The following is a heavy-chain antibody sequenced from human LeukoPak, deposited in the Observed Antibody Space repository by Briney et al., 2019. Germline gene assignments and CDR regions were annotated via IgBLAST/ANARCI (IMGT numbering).Heavy chain of an antibody. V-gene: IGHV4-38-2*01. CDR2: IYHNGNT. D-gene: IGHD6-13*01. CDR1: GYSISSGYY. CDR3: ARAYHSSWYLNWFDP. J-gene: IGHJ5*02. Sequence: SETLSLTCAVSGYSISSGYYWGWIRQPPRKGLEWIGSIYHNGNTYYNPSLKSRVTISVDTSKNEFSLKLSSVTAADTAAYYCARAYHSSWYLNWFDPWGQGTLVTVSS.